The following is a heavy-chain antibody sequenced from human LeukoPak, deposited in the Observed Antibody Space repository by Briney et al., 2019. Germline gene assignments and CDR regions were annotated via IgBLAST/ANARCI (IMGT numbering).Heavy chain of an antibody. CDR2: IKRKTDGGTI. CDR1: GFTFSNAW. Sequence: GGSLRLSCAASGFTFSNAWMSWVRQAPGKGPEWVGRIKRKTDGGTIDYAAPVKDRFTLSRDDSKNTLYLEMNSLKTEDTAVYYCTTDEPPDYFGGASHDYWGQGTLVTVSS. D-gene: IGHD3-10*01. CDR3: TTDEPPDYFGGASHDY. V-gene: IGHV3-15*01. J-gene: IGHJ4*02.